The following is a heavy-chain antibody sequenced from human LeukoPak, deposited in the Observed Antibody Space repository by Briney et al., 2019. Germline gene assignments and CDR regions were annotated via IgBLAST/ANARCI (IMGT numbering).Heavy chain of an antibody. CDR1: GGSISSSSYY. CDR2: IYYSGST. CDR3: ARPHISSGWYVY. V-gene: IGHV4-39*01. J-gene: IGHJ4*02. Sequence: SVTLSLTCTVSGGSISSSSYYWGWIRQPPGKGLEWIGSIYYSGSTYYNPSLKSRVTISVDTSKTQFSLKLSSVTAADTAVYYCARPHISSGWYVYWGQGTLVTVSS. D-gene: IGHD6-19*01.